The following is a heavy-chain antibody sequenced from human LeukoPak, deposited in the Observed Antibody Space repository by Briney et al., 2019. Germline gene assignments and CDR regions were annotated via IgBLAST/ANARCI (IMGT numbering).Heavy chain of an antibody. CDR1: GDSIGGANW. Sequence: SGTLSLTCDVSGDSIGGANWRTWVRQPPGKGLEWIGEIYHSGSANYNPSLKSRVTISVDKSKNQFSLKLTSVTAADTAVYYCARLWGTFESWGQGTLVTVSS. V-gene: IGHV4-4*02. CDR3: ARLWGTFES. D-gene: IGHD7-27*01. J-gene: IGHJ4*02. CDR2: IYHSGSA.